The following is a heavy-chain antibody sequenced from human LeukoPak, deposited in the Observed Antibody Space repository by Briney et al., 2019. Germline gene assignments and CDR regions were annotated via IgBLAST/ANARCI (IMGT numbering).Heavy chain of an antibody. CDR1: GFAFSSYA. D-gene: IGHD3-22*01. CDR3: ARGGVTTYDY. CDR2: ISSSSSYI. J-gene: IGHJ4*02. V-gene: IGHV3-21*01. Sequence: RGSLRLSCAGSGFAFSSYAMSWVGQAPGKRLEWVSSISSSSSYIYYADSVKGRFTISIDNAKNSLYLQMNGMRAEDTAVYYCARGGVTTYDYWGQGTLVTVSS.